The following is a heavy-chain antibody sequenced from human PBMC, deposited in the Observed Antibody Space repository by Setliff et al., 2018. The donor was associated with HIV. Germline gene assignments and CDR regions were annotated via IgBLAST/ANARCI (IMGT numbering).Heavy chain of an antibody. CDR2: IYYDGSNK. J-gene: IGHJ3*02. V-gene: IGHV3-30*04. CDR1: GFTFSSYA. D-gene: IGHD3-22*01. CDR3: ARPKGYLYYDDDTGYVLRAFDI. Sequence: PGGSLRLSCAASGFTFSSYAMHWVRQAPGKGLEWVAVIYYDGSNKYYADSVKGRLTISRDNSNNTLYLKMNSLRAEDTAVYCCARPKGYLYYDDDTGYVLRAFDIWGQGTMVTVSS.